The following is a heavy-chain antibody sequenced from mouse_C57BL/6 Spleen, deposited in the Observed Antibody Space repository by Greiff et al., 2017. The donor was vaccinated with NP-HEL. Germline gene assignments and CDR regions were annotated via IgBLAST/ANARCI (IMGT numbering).Heavy chain of an antibody. CDR3: ARDELGVVAMDY. J-gene: IGHJ4*01. Sequence: QVQLKQPGAELVKPGASVKMSCKASGYTFTSYWITWVKQRPGQGLEWIGDIYPGSGSTNYNEKFKSKATLTVDTSSSTAYMQLSSLTSEDSAIYYCARDELGVVAMDYWGQGTSVTVSS. CDR2: IYPGSGST. D-gene: IGHD4-1*01. V-gene: IGHV1-55*01. CDR1: GYTFTSYW.